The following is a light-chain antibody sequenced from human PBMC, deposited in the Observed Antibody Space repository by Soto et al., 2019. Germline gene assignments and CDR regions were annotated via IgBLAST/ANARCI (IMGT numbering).Light chain of an antibody. J-gene: IGKJ1*01. Sequence: SQSPSSLSASVGDRITITCRASRDIGSDLSWYQQKPGKAPKLLIYDASSLESGVPSRFSGSGSGTEFTLTISSLQPDDFATYYCQQYNSGTWTFGQGTKVDIK. CDR3: QQYNSGTWT. V-gene: IGKV1-13*02. CDR1: RDIGSD. CDR2: DAS.